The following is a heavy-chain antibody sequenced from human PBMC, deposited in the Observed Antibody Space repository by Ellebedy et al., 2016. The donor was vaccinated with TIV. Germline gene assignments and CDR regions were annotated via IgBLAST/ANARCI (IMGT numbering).Heavy chain of an antibody. V-gene: IGHV4-61*08. CDR1: GDFVTSGAYY. D-gene: IGHD3-22*01. Sequence: MPSETLSLTCTVSGDFVTSGAYYWTWIRQPPGKGLEWIGYILYSGGTNYNPSLMSLLTMSVDTSQNQFSLNLSSVTAADTAVYYCARDSTAYYNSRGLDSWGQGILVTVSS. J-gene: IGHJ4*02. CDR3: ARDSTAYYNSRGLDS. CDR2: ILYSGGT.